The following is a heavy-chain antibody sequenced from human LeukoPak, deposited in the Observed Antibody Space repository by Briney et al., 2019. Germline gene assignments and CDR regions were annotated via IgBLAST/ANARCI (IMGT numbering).Heavy chain of an antibody. CDR1: GFTFSNNW. V-gene: IGHV3-7*02. D-gene: IGHD2-15*01. CDR2: IKQDGTKT. Sequence: GGSLRLSCEASGFTFSNNWMTWVRQAPGKGLEWVANIKQDGTKTYYVDSVKGRFTISRDNAKNSVYLQMNSLRAEDTAVYYCARVLVVVAATQAFDIWGQGTMVTVSS. CDR3: ARVLVVVAATQAFDI. J-gene: IGHJ3*02.